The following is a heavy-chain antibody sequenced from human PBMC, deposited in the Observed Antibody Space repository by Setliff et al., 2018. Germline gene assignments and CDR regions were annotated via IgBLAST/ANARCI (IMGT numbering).Heavy chain of an antibody. CDR3: SRLVRFCTKISCQRLLGDDY. Sequence: ASVKVSCKASGYTFINFGISWVRQAPGQGLEWVGWISPYTGNTYYAPKFQDRITMTTDTSTSTAYLEFKSLRSDDTAIYYCSRLVRFCTKISCQRLLGDDYWGQGALVTVSS. J-gene: IGHJ4*02. D-gene: IGHD2-2*01. V-gene: IGHV1-18*01. CDR2: ISPYTGNT. CDR1: GYTFINFG.